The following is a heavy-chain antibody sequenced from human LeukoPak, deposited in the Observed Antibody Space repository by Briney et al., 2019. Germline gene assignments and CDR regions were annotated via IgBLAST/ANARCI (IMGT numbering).Heavy chain of an antibody. CDR2: IYHSGST. J-gene: IGHJ4*02. Sequence: SETLSLTCTVSGYSISSGYYWGWIRQPPGKGLEWIGSIYHSGSTYYNPPLKSRVTISVDTSKNQFSLKLSSVTAADTAVYYCTVAEGGGDYWGQGTLVTVSS. D-gene: IGHD2-15*01. V-gene: IGHV4-38-2*02. CDR1: GYSISSGYY. CDR3: TVAEGGGDY.